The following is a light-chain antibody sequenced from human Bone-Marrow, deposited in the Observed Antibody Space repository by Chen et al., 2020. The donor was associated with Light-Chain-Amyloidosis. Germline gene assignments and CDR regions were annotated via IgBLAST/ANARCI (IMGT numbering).Light chain of an antibody. CDR1: SSDVDSYNY. V-gene: IGLV2-14*01. J-gene: IGLJ3*02. CDR2: EVS. Sequence: QSALTQPASVSGSPGQSIAISCTGTSSDVDSYNYVPWYQQHPGKAPKLMLYEVSNRPSGVSNRFSGSKSGNTASLTISGLQAEDEADYYCSSYTSSSTSWVFGGGTKLTVL. CDR3: SSYTSSSTSWV.